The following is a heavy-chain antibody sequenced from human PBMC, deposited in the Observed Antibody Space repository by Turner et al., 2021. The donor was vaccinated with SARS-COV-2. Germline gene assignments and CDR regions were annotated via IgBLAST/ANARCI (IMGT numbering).Heavy chain of an antibody. CDR1: GDSISSYY. CDR2: IYYSGIT. D-gene: IGHD6-19*01. V-gene: IGHV4-59*01. CDR3: ARSGGWYFGYFDY. Sequence: QVQLQESGPGLEKPSATLSLTCTVSGDSISSYYWSWIRQPPGKGLGWIVYIYYSGITNYNPSLKSRVTISVDTSKNQFSLKLTSVTAADTAVYYCARSGGWYFGYFDYWGQGTLVTVSS. J-gene: IGHJ4*02.